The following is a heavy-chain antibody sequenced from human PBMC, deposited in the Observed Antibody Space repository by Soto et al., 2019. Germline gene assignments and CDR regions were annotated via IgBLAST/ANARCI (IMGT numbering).Heavy chain of an antibody. J-gene: IGHJ4*02. CDR1: GFTFSSYA. CDR2: ISYDGSNK. V-gene: IGHV3-30-3*01. D-gene: IGHD3-22*01. CDR3: AREFNPLDSSGYYWVSYDGVIDY. Sequence: GGSLRLSCAASGFTFSSYAMHWVRQAPGKGLEWVAVISYDGSNKYYADSVKGRFTISRDNSKNTLYLQMNSLRAEDTAVYYCAREFNPLDSSGYYWVSYDGVIDYWGQGTLVTVSS.